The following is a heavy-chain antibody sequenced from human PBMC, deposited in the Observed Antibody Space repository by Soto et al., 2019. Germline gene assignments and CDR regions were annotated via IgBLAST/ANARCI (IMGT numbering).Heavy chain of an antibody. CDR2: ISGRDGST. V-gene: IGHV3-23*01. CDR3: ARDRERDAWYEDN. CDR1: GFSFSSYA. J-gene: IGHJ4*02. D-gene: IGHD6-13*01. Sequence: EVQLLESGGGLVQPGGSLRLSCVASGFSFSSYAMSWVRQAPGKGLEWVSVISGRDGSTYYADSVKGRFTISRDNSKNTLYLQMNSLRAEDTAVYYCARDRERDAWYEDNWGQGTLVTVSS.